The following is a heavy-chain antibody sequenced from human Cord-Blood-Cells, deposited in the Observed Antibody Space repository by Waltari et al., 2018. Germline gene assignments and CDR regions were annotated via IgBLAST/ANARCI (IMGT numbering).Heavy chain of an antibody. CDR1: GFTFSSYS. Sequence: EVQLLESGGGLVQPGGSLRLSCAASGFTFSSYSMSWVRQEPGKGLEWVSAISGSGGSTYYTDSVKGRFTISRDNSKNTLYLQMNSLRAEDTAVYYCASGYSYGYYFDYWGQGTLVTVSS. D-gene: IGHD5-18*01. CDR3: ASGYSYGYYFDY. CDR2: ISGSGGST. J-gene: IGHJ4*02. V-gene: IGHV3-23*01.